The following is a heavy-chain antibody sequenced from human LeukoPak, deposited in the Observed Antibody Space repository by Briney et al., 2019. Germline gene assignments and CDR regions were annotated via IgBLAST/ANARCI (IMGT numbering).Heavy chain of an antibody. Sequence: GASVKVSCTASGYTLTGYYMHWVRQAPGQGLEWMGWINPNSGGTNYAQKFQGRVTMTRDTSISTAYMELSRLRSDDTAVYYCARDSGAACRSGGSCPPLTEYWGQGTLVTVSS. D-gene: IGHD2-15*01. CDR2: INPNSGGT. CDR3: ARDSGAACRSGGSCPPLTEY. V-gene: IGHV1-2*02. J-gene: IGHJ4*02. CDR1: GYTLTGYY.